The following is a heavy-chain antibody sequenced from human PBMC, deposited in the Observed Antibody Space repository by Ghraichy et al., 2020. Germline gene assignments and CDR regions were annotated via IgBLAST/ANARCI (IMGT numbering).Heavy chain of an antibody. CDR3: ARYWYSSGWYDFDY. CDR2: IYYSGST. D-gene: IGHD6-19*01. J-gene: IGHJ4*02. CDR1: GGSVSSGSYY. V-gene: IGHV4-61*01. Sequence: SETLSLTCTVSGGSVSSGSYYWSWIRQPPGKGLEWIGYIYYSGSTNYNPSLKSRVTISVDTSKNQFSLKLSSVTAADTAVYDCARYWYSSGWYDFDYWGQGTLVTVSS.